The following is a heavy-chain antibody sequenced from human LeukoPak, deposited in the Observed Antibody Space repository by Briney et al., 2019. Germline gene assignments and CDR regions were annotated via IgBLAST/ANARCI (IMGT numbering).Heavy chain of an antibody. J-gene: IGHJ4*02. D-gene: IGHD5-18*01. CDR2: IYYSKNT. CDR3: VSPRGFSYGYFDY. CDR1: GXSISSSSSY. V-gene: IGHV4-39*01. Sequence: KPSETLSLTCTVSGXSISSSSSYWGWIRQPPGKGLEWIGSIYYSKNTYYNPSLKSRDTISADTSKNQFSLTLGSVSTTETAVYYCVSPRGFSYGYFDYWGQGTLVTVSS.